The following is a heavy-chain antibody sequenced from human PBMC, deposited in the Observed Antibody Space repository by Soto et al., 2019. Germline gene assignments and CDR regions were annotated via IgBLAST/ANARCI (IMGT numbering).Heavy chain of an antibody. Sequence: EVQLVESGGGLVKPGGSLRLSCAASGFTFSSYSMNWVRQAPGKGLEWVSSISSSSSYIYYADSVKGRFTISRDKAKNSLYLQMSSLRAEDTVVYYCGRGQTGAMVSSFDYWGQGTLVTVSS. CDR2: ISSSSSYI. CDR1: GFTFSSYS. CDR3: GRGQTGAMVSSFDY. D-gene: IGHD5-18*01. V-gene: IGHV3-21*01. J-gene: IGHJ4*02.